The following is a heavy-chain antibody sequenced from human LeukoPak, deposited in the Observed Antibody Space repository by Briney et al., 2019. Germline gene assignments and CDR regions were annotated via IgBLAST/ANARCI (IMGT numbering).Heavy chain of an antibody. CDR2: IIPIFVTA. CDR3: ASLLNHYYDSSGYYYEAWFDP. Sequence: SVKVSCKASGGTFSSYAISWVRQAPGQGLEWMGGIIPIFVTANYAQKFQGRVTITADESTSTAYMELSSLRSEDTAVYYCASLLNHYYDSSGYYYEAWFDPWGQGTLVTVSS. V-gene: IGHV1-69*13. D-gene: IGHD3-22*01. J-gene: IGHJ5*02. CDR1: GGTFSSYA.